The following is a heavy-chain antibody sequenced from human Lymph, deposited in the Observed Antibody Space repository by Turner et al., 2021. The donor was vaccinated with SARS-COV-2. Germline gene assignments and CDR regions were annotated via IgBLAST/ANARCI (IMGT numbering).Heavy chain of an antibody. CDR3: ATGPYDFWSGPSPGYYGMDV. CDR2: FGPEDGET. CDR1: GYALTEVS. J-gene: IGHJ6*02. Sequence: QVQLVQSGAEVKKPGASVKVSCKVSGYALTEVSMHWVRQAPGKGLEWMGGFGPEDGETIYAKKFQGRVTMTEDTSTDTAYMELSSLRSEDTAVYYCATGPYDFWSGPSPGYYGMDVWGQGTTVTVSS. D-gene: IGHD3-3*01. V-gene: IGHV1-24*01.